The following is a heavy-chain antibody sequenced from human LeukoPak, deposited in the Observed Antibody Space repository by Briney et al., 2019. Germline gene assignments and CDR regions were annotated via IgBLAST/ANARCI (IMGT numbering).Heavy chain of an antibody. V-gene: IGHV3-23*01. J-gene: IGHJ4*02. CDR3: AKQGGYSYGLSY. CDR2: ISGSGGST. Sequence: GGSLRLSCAASGFTFSSYAMSWVRQAPGKGLGWVSAISGSGGSTYYADSVKGRFTISRDNSKNTLYLQMNSLRAEDTAVYYRAKQGGYSYGLSYWGQGTLVTVSS. D-gene: IGHD5-18*01. CDR1: GFTFSSYA.